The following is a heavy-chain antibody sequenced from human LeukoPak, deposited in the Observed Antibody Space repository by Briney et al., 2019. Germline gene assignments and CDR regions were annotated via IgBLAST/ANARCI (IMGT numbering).Heavy chain of an antibody. J-gene: IGHJ4*02. CDR3: AREGGRILRYFDWLLGYFDY. D-gene: IGHD3-9*01. Sequence: SVKVSCKASGGTFSSYAISWVRQAPGQGLEWMGGIIPIFGTANYAQKLQGRVTITADESTSTAYMELSSLRSEDTAVYYCAREGGRILRYFDWLLGYFDYWGQGTLVTVSS. CDR1: GGTFSSYA. CDR2: IIPIFGTA. V-gene: IGHV1-69*01.